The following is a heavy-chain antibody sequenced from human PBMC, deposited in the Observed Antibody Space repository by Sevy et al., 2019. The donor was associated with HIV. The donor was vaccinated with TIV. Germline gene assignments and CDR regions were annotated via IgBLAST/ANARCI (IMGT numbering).Heavy chain of an antibody. CDR1: RFTVNNNN. CDR3: ARGKTGYGYALSY. D-gene: IGHD5-18*01. CDR2: IYSDGTT. J-gene: IGHJ4*02. V-gene: IGHV3-66*01. Sequence: GGSLRLSCAASRFTVNNNNMTWVRQAPGKGLEGISIIYSDGTTYHADSVKDRFNISRDNSKNMLYLQMNNLRVEDTAVYYCARGKTGYGYALSYWGQGTLVTVSS.